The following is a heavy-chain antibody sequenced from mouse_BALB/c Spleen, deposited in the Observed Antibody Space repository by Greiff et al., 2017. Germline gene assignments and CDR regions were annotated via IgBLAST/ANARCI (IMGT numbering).Heavy chain of an antibody. D-gene: IGHD2-14*01. V-gene: IGHV3-2*02. CDR1: GYSITSDYA. J-gene: IGHJ4*01. CDR3: AHRYDDAMDY. CDR2: ISYSGST. Sequence: ESGPGLVKPSQSLSLTCTVTGYSITSDYAWNWIRQFPGNKLEWMGYISYSGSTSYNPSLKSRISITRDTSKNQFFLQLNSVTTEDTATYYCAHRYDDAMDYWGQGTSVTVSS.